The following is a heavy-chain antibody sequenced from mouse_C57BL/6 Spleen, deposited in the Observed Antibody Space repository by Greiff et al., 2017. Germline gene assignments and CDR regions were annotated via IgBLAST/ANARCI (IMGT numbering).Heavy chain of an antibody. V-gene: IGHV1-55*01. CDR2: IYPGSGST. CDR1: GYTFTSYW. CDR3: ARNGYYEGYAMDY. J-gene: IGHJ4*01. Sequence: QVHVKQPGAELVKPGASVKMSCKASGYTFTSYWITWVKQRPGQGLEWIGDIYPGSGSTNYNEKFKSKATLTVDTSSSTAYMQLSSLTSEDSAVYYCARNGYYEGYAMDYWGQGTSVTVSS. D-gene: IGHD2-3*01.